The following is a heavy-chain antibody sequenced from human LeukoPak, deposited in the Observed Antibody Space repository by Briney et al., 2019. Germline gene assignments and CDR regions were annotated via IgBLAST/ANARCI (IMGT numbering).Heavy chain of an antibody. J-gene: IGHJ4*02. CDR2: IYYSGST. Sequence: SETLSLTCTVSGGSISSSSYYWGWIRQPPGKGLEWIVSIYYSGSTYYNPSLKSRVTISVDTSKNQFSLKLSSVTAADTAVYYCASSDCSSTSCLFDYWGQGTLVTVSS. CDR1: GGSISSSSYY. D-gene: IGHD2-2*01. V-gene: IGHV4-39*01. CDR3: ASSDCSSTSCLFDY.